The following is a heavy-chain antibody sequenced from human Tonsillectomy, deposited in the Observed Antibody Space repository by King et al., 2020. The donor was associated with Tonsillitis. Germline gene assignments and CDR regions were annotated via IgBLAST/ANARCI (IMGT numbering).Heavy chain of an antibody. Sequence: VQLVESGGGLVQPGGSLRLSCAASGFTFSSYSMNWVRQAPGKGLEWVSYITTSGSTIYYADSVKGRFTISRDNAKNSLYLQVNSLRAEDTAVYYCARAEWSDYYYYGMDVWGQGTTVTVSS. CDR1: GFTFSSYS. CDR2: ITTSGSTI. CDR3: ARAEWSDYYYYGMDV. D-gene: IGHD1-26*01. J-gene: IGHJ6*02. V-gene: IGHV3-48*01.